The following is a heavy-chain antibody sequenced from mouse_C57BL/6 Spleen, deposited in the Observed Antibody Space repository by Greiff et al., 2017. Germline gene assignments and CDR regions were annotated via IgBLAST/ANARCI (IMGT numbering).Heavy chain of an antibody. J-gene: IGHJ4*01. CDR2: ISDGGSYT. CDR1: GFTFSSYA. V-gene: IGHV5-4*01. Sequence: VQLKESGGGLVKPGGSLKLSCAASGFTFSSYAMSWVRQTPEKRLEWVATISDGGSYTYYPDNVKGRFTISRDNAKNNLYLQMSHLKSEDTAMYYCARENFSCDYWGQGTSVTVSS. CDR3: ARENFSCDY.